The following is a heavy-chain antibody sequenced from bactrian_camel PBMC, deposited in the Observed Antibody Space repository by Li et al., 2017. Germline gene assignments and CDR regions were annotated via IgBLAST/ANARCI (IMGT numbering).Heavy chain of an antibody. V-gene: IGHV3S10*01. CDR3: VAHKYGWPADVEVGGVPGFGY. J-gene: IGHJ6*01. CDR1: GDSFSRDYH. D-gene: IGHD3*01. CDR2: IDGDGYA. Sequence: DVQLVESGGGSVQAGGSLRLSCAASGDSFSRDYHMGWFRKTSGNRREGVVRIDGDGYATYSTSIPSVKDRFTISRDNVRNMIALQMNSLQPEDSSIYYCVAHKYGWPADVEVGGVPGFGYWGHGTQVTVS.